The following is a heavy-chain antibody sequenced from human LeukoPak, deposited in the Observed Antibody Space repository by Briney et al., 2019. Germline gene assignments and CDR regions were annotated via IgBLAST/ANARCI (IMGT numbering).Heavy chain of an antibody. V-gene: IGHV1-24*01. Sequence: GASVKVSCEVSGYTLTELSMHWVRQAPGKGLEWMGGFDPEDGETIYAQKFQGRVTMTEDTSTDTAYMELSSLRSEDTAVYYCARDGRGSRSSWFDPWGQGTLVIVSS. CDR2: FDPEDGET. CDR3: ARDGRGSRSSWFDP. D-gene: IGHD3-10*01. J-gene: IGHJ5*02. CDR1: GYTLTELS.